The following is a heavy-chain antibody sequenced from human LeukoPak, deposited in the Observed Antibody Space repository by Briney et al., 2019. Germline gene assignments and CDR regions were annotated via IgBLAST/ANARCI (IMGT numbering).Heavy chain of an antibody. Sequence: PSEILSLTCAVYGGSSSGYYWSWIRQPPGKGLEWIGEINHSGSTNYNPSLKSRVTISVDTSKNQFSLKLSSVTAADTAVYYCARGYSYGFYFDYWGQGTLVTVSS. D-gene: IGHD5-18*01. CDR2: INHSGST. J-gene: IGHJ4*02. CDR3: ARGYSYGFYFDY. CDR1: GGSSSGYY. V-gene: IGHV4-34*01.